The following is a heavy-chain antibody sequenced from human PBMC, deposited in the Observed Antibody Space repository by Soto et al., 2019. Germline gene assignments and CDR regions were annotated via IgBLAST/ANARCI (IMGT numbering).Heavy chain of an antibody. J-gene: IGHJ4*02. D-gene: IGHD1-26*01. CDR3: AKLASGSLEN. V-gene: IGHV3-23*01. CDR2: ISGGGGST. CDR1: GFTFSTYA. Sequence: PGGSLRLSCAASGFTFSTYAMSWVRQAPGKGLEWVSVISGGGGSTYYADSVKGRFTISRDNSKSTLYLQMNSLTAEDTAVYYCAKLASGSLENWGQGTLVTVSS.